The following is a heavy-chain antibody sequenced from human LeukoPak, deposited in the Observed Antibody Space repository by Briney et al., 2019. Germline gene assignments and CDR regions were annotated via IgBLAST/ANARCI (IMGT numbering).Heavy chain of an antibody. D-gene: IGHD2-2*01. CDR3: ARTTAAMRGYFDY. CDR1: GGSISSGGYS. CDR2: IYHSGTT. J-gene: IGHJ4*02. Sequence: PSQTLSLTCAVSGGSISSGGYSWSWLRQPPGKGLEWIGYIYHSGTTYYNPSLESRVTISVDRSKNQFSLRLSSVTAADTAVYYCARTTAAMRGYFDYWGQGTLVTVSS. V-gene: IGHV4-30-2*01.